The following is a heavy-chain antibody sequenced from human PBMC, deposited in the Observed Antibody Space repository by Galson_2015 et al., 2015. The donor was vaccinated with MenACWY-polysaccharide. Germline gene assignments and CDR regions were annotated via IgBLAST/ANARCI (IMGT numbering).Heavy chain of an antibody. CDR3: ANPGLSTRRTSDGDY. CDR1: GFTFSNAW. J-gene: IGHJ4*02. D-gene: IGHD5/OR15-5a*01. Sequence: SLRLSCAGSGFTFSNAWMNWVRQAPGKGLEWVVRIKSKPDGETIDYADSVKGRFTISRDNSKNTLYLQMNSLRAADTAVYYCANPGLSTRRTSDGDYWGQGTLVTVSS. V-gene: IGHV3-15*01. CDR2: IKSKPDGETI.